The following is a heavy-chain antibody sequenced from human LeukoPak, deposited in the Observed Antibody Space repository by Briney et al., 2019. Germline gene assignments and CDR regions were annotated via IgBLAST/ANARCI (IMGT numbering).Heavy chain of an antibody. J-gene: IGHJ4*02. CDR1: GFTFSSYG. CDR2: IWYDGSNK. V-gene: IGHV3-33*01. Sequence: GWSLRLSCAASGFTFSSYGMHWVRQAPGKGLEWVAVIWYDGSNKYYADSVKGRFTISRDNSKKSMYLEINSLRADDTAVYYCARDPGSSSFDLWGRGALVTVSS. D-gene: IGHD6-13*01. CDR3: ARDPGSSSFDL.